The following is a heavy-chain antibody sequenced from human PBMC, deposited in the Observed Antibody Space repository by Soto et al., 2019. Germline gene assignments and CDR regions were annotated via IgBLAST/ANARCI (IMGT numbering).Heavy chain of an antibody. CDR2: ISGSGTIT. V-gene: IGHV3-23*01. CDR1: GFPFSSRA. CDR3: AEWARYCSGADCRA. D-gene: IGHD2-15*01. J-gene: IGHJ5*02. Sequence: EVQLLESGGGLIQPGGSLRLSCAASGFPFSSRAMSWVRQAPGKGLEWVSAISGSGTITYYADSVKGRFTISRDTPKNPLYPQTNSLRADDTAVYYCAEWARYCSGADCRAWGQGTLVTVSS.